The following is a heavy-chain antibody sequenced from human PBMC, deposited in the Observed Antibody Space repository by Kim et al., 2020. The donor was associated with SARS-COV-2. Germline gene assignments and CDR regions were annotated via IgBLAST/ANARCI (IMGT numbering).Heavy chain of an antibody. D-gene: IGHD1-26*01. V-gene: IGHV4-59*01. CDR3: ARERSEWELLGYWYFDL. CDR1: GGSISSYY. CDR2: IYYSGST. J-gene: IGHJ2*01. Sequence: SETLSLTCTVSGGSISSYYLSWIRQPPGKGLEWIGYIYYSGSTNYNPSLKSRVTISVDTSKNQFSLKLSSVTAADTAVYYCARERSEWELLGYWYFDLWGRGTLVTVSS.